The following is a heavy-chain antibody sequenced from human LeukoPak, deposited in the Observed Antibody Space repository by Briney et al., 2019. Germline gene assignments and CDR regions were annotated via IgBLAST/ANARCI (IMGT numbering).Heavy chain of an antibody. Sequence: GGSLRLSCAASGFTFSSYWMRWVRQAPGKGLEWVSSISSSSSYIYYADSVKGRFTISRDNAKNSLYLQMNSLRAEDTAVYYCARAQGGSYDYWGQGTLVTVSS. CDR1: GFTFSSYW. V-gene: IGHV3-21*01. CDR2: ISSSSSYI. D-gene: IGHD1-26*01. J-gene: IGHJ4*02. CDR3: ARAQGGSYDY.